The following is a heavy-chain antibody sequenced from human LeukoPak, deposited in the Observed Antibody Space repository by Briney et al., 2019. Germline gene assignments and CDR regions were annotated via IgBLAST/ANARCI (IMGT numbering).Heavy chain of an antibody. D-gene: IGHD3-22*01. J-gene: IGHJ4*02. V-gene: IGHV4-61*02. CDR1: GGSISSGNYY. CDR2: INPSGNT. CDR3: ARRASGYSFFDY. Sequence: PSETLSLTCTVSGGSISSGNYYWSWIRQPAGKGLEWIGRINPSGNTNYNPSLKSRVTISVGTSKNQFSLKLSSVTAADTAVYYCARRASGYSFFDYWGQGTLVTVSS.